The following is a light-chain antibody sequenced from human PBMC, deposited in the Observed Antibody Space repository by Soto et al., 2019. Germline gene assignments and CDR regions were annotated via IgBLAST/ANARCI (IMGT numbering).Light chain of an antibody. J-gene: IGKJ2*01. Sequence: EIVLTQSPGTLSLSPGERATLSCRASQSVSSSYLAWYQQKPGQAPRLLIYGASSRATGIPDRFSGSGSGTDFTLTISRLEPEDFAVYYRQQYGSLYPFGQGTK. CDR1: QSVSSSY. CDR3: QQYGSLYP. V-gene: IGKV3-20*01. CDR2: GAS.